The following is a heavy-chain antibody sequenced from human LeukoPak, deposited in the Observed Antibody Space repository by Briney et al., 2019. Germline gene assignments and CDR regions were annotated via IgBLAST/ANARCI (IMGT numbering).Heavy chain of an antibody. J-gene: IGHJ5*02. CDR2: IKSNSDGGTA. CDR3: TTFSGLGNWFDP. CDR1: GFTFSNAW. D-gene: IGHD2/OR15-2a*01. Sequence: GGSLRLSCAASGFTFSNAWMTWARQAPGKGLEWVGRIKSNSDGGTADYAAPVKGRFTISRDDSKNTLYLQMNSLKTEDTAVYCCTTFSGLGNWFDPGAQETLVTVSS. V-gene: IGHV3-15*01.